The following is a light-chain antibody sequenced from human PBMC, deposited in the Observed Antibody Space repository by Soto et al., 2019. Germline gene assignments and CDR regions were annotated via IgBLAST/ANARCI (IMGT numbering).Light chain of an antibody. CDR2: GAS. V-gene: IGKV3-20*01. CDR1: RSVTSDC. CDR3: QQCGSSRRT. J-gene: IGKJ1*01. Sequence: DIVLTQSPVTLSLSPGERATLSCRASRSVTSDCLAWYRQRPGQAPRLLVYGASTRATGTPDRISGSGSGTDFTLTISRLEPEDFAVYYCQQCGSSRRTFGQGTKVDIK.